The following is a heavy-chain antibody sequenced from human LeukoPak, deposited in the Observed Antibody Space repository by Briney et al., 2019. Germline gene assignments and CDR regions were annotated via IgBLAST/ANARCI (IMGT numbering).Heavy chain of an antibody. CDR2: INSDGSST. J-gene: IGHJ4*02. CDR1: GFTFSRYW. Sequence: GGSLRLSCAASGFTFSRYWMHWVRQAPGKGLLWVSRINSDGSSTYYADSVKGRFTTSRDNAKNALHLQMNSLTAEDTAVYYCARDLNRRVFTDYWGQGTLVTVSS. CDR3: ARDLNRRVFTDY. V-gene: IGHV3-74*01.